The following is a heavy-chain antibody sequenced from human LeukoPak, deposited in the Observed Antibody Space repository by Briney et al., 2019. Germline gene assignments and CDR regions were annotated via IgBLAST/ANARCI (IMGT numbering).Heavy chain of an antibody. D-gene: IGHD3-10*01. CDR3: ARAGGVLGYFDY. J-gene: IGHJ4*02. CDR2: MSGSGGT. V-gene: IGHV4-61*02. Sequence: SQTLSLTCTVSGGSISSANYYWTWIRQSAGKGLEWIGRMSGSGGTTYNPSLKSRVTILADMSNNQFSLRLNSVTAADTAVYYCARAGGVLGYFDYWGQGALVTVSS. CDR1: GGSISSANYY.